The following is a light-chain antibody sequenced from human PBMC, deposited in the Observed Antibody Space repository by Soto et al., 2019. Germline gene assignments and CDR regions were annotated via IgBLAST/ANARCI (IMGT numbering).Light chain of an antibody. CDR1: QSVSSSY. J-gene: IGKJ5*01. V-gene: IGKV3D-20*02. CDR2: GAS. Sequence: LLTQSTGTLSLSPVERATLSCRASQSVSSSYLAWYQQKPGQAPRLLIYGASSRATGIPDRFSGSGSGTDFTLTISSLEPEDFAVYYCQQRSNWPITFGQGTRLEIK. CDR3: QQRSNWPIT.